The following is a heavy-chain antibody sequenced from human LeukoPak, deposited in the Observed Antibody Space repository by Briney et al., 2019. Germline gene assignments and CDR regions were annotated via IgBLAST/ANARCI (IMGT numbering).Heavy chain of an antibody. Sequence: SETLSLTCTVSGGSISSHYLSWIRQTAGKGLEWIGYIYYTGITSYNPSLQSRVTISKDTSKNQFSLTLRSVTAADTAVYYCARDNSFLVGAPSPTNFYCMDVWGKGTTVTVSS. V-gene: IGHV4-59*11. CDR1: GGSISSHY. D-gene: IGHD1-26*01. J-gene: IGHJ6*03. CDR3: ARDNSFLVGAPSPTNFYCMDV. CDR2: IYYTGIT.